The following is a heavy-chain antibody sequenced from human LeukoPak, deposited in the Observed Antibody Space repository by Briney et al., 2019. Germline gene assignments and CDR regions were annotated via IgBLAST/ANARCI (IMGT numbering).Heavy chain of an antibody. CDR2: LSYDGSNK. D-gene: IGHD4-17*01. CDR1: GFTFSSFG. V-gene: IGHV3-30*18. Sequence: LGGSLRLSCAASGFTFSSFGMHWVRQAPGKGLEWVAVLSYDGSNKYYADSVKGRFTISRDNSKNTLYLQMNSLRVEDTAVYYCAKDASTVTLHADYWGQGTLVTVSS. CDR3: AKDASTVTLHADY. J-gene: IGHJ4*02.